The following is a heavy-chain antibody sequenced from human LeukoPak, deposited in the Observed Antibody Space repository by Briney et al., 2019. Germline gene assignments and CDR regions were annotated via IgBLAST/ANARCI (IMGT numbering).Heavy chain of an antibody. CDR3: ARGGAMYYYDSSGPGYLDY. V-gene: IGHV4-39*07. Sequence: SETLSLTCTVSGGSISSSCYYWGWIRQPPGKGLEWIVSICYSGSTYYNPSLKSRVTISVDTSKNQFSLKLSSVTAADTAVYYCARGGAMYYYDSSGPGYLDYWGQGTLVTVSS. CDR1: GGSISSSCYY. D-gene: IGHD3-22*01. CDR2: ICYSGST. J-gene: IGHJ4*02.